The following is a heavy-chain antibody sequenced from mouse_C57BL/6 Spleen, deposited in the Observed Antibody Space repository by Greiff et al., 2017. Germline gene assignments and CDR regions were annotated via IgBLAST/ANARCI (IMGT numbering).Heavy chain of an antibody. V-gene: IGHV1-72*01. CDR3: ARMGYGNSDD. Sequence: QVQLQQPGAELVTPGASVKLSCKASGYTFTSYWMHWVKQRPGRGLEWIGRIDPTSGDTKYNEKFKSKATLTVDKPSSTAYMQLSSLTSEDSAVYDCARMGYGNSDDWGQGTTLTVSS. CDR1: GYTFTSYW. CDR2: IDPTSGDT. J-gene: IGHJ2*01. D-gene: IGHD1-1*01.